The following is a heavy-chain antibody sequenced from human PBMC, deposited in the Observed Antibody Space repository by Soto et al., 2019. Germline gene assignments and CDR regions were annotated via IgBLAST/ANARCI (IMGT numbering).Heavy chain of an antibody. CDR1: GYTFTSYG. D-gene: IGHD1-26*01. V-gene: IGHV1-18*01. J-gene: IGHJ4*02. CDR2: ISAYSGNT. Sequence: QVQLVQSGAEVKKPGASVKVSCKASGYTFTSYGISWVRQAPGEGLAWMGWISAYSGNTNDAQKPKARVTITTDTRTSTAYMELRSLRSDDTAVYYCAGDRGSYALDYWGQGNLVTVSS. CDR3: AGDRGSYALDY.